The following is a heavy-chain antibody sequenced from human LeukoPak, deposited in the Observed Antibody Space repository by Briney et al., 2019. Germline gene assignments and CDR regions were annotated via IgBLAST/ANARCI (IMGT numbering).Heavy chain of an antibody. CDR3: ARELYGSGTYGFDY. J-gene: IGHJ4*02. V-gene: IGHV1-2*02. CDR2: INPNSGDT. D-gene: IGHD3-10*01. CDR1: GYTFTGYH. Sequence: ASVKVSCKASGYTFTGYHMHWVRQAPGQGLEWMGCINPNSGDTNCAQRFQGRVTMTRDTSITTAYMELSSLRSDDTAVYYCARELYGSGTYGFDYWGQGTLVTVSS.